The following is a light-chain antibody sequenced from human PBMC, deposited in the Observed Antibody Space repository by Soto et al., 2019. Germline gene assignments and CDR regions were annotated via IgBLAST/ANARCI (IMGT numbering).Light chain of an antibody. J-gene: IGKJ1*01. Sequence: IVLTQSPGTLSLSPGERATLSCRASQSIRSHYLAWYQQKPGQAPRLLISGAHNRAPGIPDRFSGSESGTDFTLRIRRLEPEDFAVYYCQQYGSSVTFGQGTKVEIK. V-gene: IGKV3-20*01. CDR3: QQYGSSVT. CDR1: QSIRSHY. CDR2: GAH.